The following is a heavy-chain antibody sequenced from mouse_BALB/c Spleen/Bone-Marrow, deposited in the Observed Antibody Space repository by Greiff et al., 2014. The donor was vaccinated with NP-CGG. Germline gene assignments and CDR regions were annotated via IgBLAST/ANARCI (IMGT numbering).Heavy chain of an antibody. D-gene: IGHD2-13*01. J-gene: IGHJ3*01. V-gene: IGHV1-54*01. CDR2: INPGSGGT. Sequence: QVQLQQSGAELVRPGTSVKVSCKASGYAFTNYLIEWVKQRPGQGLEWIGVINPGSGGTNYNEKFKGKATLTADKSSSTAYMQLSSLTSDGSAVYFCARRDYSFAYWGQGTLVTVSA. CDR3: ARRDYSFAY. CDR1: GYAFTNYL.